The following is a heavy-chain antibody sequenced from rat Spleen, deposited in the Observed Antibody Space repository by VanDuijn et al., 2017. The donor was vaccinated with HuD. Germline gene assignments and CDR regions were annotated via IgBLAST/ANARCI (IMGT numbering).Heavy chain of an antibody. Sequence: QVQLKDSGPGLVQPSQTLSLTCTVSGFSLSNYGVFWVRQPPGKGLEWMGLIWTGGSTDYNSALKSRLSISRDTSKNQVFLKMNSLQPEDTGTYHCARHPPSFGVRGFDYWGQGVMVTVSS. J-gene: IGHJ2*01. D-gene: IGHD4-3*01. CDR3: ARHPPSFGVRGFDY. V-gene: IGHV2-30*01. CDR2: IWTGGST. CDR1: GFSLSNYG.